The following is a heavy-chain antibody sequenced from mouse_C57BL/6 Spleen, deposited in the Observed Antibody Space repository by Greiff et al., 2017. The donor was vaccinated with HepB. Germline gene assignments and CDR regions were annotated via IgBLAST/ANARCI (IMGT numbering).Heavy chain of an antibody. V-gene: IGHV5-4*03. Sequence: DVKLVESGGGLVKPGGSLKLSCAASGFTFSSYAMSWVRQTPEKRLEWVATISDGGSYTYYPDNVKGRFTISRDNAKNNLYLQMSHLKSEDTAMYYCESDRIYYGSSSYWYFDVWGTGTTVTVSS. CDR3: ESDRIYYGSSSYWYFDV. CDR2: ISDGGSYT. D-gene: IGHD1-1*01. J-gene: IGHJ1*03. CDR1: GFTFSSYA.